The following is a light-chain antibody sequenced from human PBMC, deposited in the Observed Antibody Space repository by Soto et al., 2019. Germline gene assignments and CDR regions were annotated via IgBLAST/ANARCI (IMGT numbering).Light chain of an antibody. CDR3: QVWDSGSDHVV. J-gene: IGLJ2*01. V-gene: IGLV3-21*04. CDR2: YDS. Sequence: SYELTQPPSVSVAPGRTARITCGGGSIGSKSVHWYQQKPGQAPVLVIYYDSDRPSGIPERFSGSNSGNTATLTISRVEAGDEADYYCQVWDSGSDHVVFGGGTKVTVL. CDR1: SIGSKS.